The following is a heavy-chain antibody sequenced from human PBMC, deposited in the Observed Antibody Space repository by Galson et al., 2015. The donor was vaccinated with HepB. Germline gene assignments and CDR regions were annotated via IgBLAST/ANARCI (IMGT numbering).Heavy chain of an antibody. Sequence: SLRLSCAASGFTFSSYGMHWVRQAPGKGLEWVAVIWYDGSKKYYADSVKGRFTISRDDSKSTLYLQMNSLRAEDTAVYYCGRDGGISIDYWGQGTLVTVSS. CDR2: IWYDGSKK. CDR1: GFTFSSYG. D-gene: IGHD4-11*01. CDR3: GRDGGISIDY. V-gene: IGHV3-33*01. J-gene: IGHJ4*01.